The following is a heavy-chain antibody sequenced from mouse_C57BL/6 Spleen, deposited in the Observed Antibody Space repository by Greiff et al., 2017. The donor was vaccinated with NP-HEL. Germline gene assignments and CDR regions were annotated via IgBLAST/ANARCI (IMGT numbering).Heavy chain of an antibody. J-gene: IGHJ2*01. V-gene: IGHV1-9*01. CDR2: ILPGSGST. CDR1: GYTFTGYW. CDR3: ARRITTVVATDYFDY. Sequence: QVQLQQSGAELMKPGASVTLSCKATGYTFTGYWIEWVKQRPGHGLEWIGEILPGSGSTNYIEKFKGKATFTADTSSNTAYMQLSSLTTEDSAIYYCARRITTVVATDYFDYWGQGTTLTVSS. D-gene: IGHD1-1*01.